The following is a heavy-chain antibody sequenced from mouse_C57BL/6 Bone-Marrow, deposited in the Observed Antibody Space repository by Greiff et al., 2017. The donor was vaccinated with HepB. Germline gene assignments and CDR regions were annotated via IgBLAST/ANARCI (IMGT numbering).Heavy chain of an antibody. CDR1: GFTFSDYG. CDR3: VYGSSFYFDY. V-gene: IGHV5-17*01. Sequence: DVKLVDSGGGLVKPGGSLKLSCAASGFTFSDYGMHWVRQAPEKGLEWVAYISSGSSTIYYADTVKGRFTISRDNAKNTLFLQMTSLRSEDTAMYYCVYGSSFYFDYWGQGTTLTVSS. J-gene: IGHJ2*01. D-gene: IGHD1-1*01. CDR2: ISSGSSTI.